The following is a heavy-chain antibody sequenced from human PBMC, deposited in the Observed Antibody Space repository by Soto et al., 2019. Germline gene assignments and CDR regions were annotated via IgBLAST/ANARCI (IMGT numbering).Heavy chain of an antibody. CDR1: GGSISSSSYY. V-gene: IGHV4-39*01. J-gene: IGHJ5*02. CDR3: ARHVFDENNWFDP. CDR2: IYYSGST. D-gene: IGHD2-21*01. Sequence: NPSETLSLTCTVSGGSISSSSYYWGWIRQPPGKGLEWIGSIYYSGSTYYNPSLKSRVTISVDTSKNQFSLKLSSVTAADTAVYYCARHVFDENNWFDPWGQGTLVTVSS.